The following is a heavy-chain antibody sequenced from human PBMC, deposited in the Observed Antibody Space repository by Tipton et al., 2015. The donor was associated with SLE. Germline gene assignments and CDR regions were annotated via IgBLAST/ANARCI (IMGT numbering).Heavy chain of an antibody. J-gene: IGHJ3*02. Sequence: SLRLSCVVSGFTFSRYWMSWVRQAPGKGLEWVANINQDGSEKYHVDSVKGRFTISRDNAKNSLYLQMNSLRAEDTAVYYCARDWRRGGAAGAFDIWGQGTMVTVSS. D-gene: IGHD3-16*01. V-gene: IGHV3-7*01. CDR3: ARDWRRGGAAGAFDI. CDR2: INQDGSEK. CDR1: GFTFSRYW.